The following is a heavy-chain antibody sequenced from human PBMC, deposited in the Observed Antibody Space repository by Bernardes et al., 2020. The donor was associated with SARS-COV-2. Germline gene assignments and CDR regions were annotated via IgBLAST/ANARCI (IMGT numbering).Heavy chain of an antibody. Sequence: GGSLRLSCAASGFTFSDYWMHWVRQAPGKGLEWVSRINDDGSTTHYADSVKGRFTISRDNAKNQVFLQMNSLRAEDTAVYHCGRGWTTNSPEWYWGQGILLTVSS. CDR1: GFTFSDYW. D-gene: IGHD3-3*01. CDR2: INDDGSTT. J-gene: IGHJ4*02. CDR3: GRGWTTNSPEWY. V-gene: IGHV3-74*01.